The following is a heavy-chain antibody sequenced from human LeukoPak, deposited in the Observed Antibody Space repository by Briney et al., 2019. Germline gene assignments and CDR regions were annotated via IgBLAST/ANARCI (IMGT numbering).Heavy chain of an antibody. V-gene: IGHV1-69*06. J-gene: IGHJ4*02. CDR1: GGTFSSYA. Sequence: SVKVSCKASGGTFSSYAISWVRQAPVQGLEWMGGIIPIFGTANYAQKFQGRVTITADKSTSTAYMELSSLRSEDTAVYYCARALGYCSGGSCYSLDYWGQGTLVTVSS. CDR2: IIPIFGTA. D-gene: IGHD2-15*01. CDR3: ARALGYCSGGSCYSLDY.